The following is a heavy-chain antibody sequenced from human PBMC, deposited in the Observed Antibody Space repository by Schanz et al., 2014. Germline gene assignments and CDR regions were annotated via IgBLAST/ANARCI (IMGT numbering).Heavy chain of an antibody. J-gene: IGHJ5*02. CDR2: IVPLLNVT. CDR1: GGTFDSYT. V-gene: IGHV1-69*02. Sequence: QVQLVQSGAEVKKPGSSVTASCKASGGTFDSYTLSWVRQARGQGPELVGRIVPLLNVTVYTQKFQGRVTITADASTGTAYMELENLRSDDSAVYYCGEYGSDSYMDPWGQGTLVTVSS. CDR3: GEYGSDSYMDP. D-gene: IGHD3-10*01.